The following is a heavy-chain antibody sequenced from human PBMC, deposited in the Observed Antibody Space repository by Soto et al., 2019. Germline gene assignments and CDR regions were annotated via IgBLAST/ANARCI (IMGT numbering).Heavy chain of an antibody. CDR1: GFTFSNYC. J-gene: IGHJ4*02. CDR3: GRDTYSRARYYLEL. V-gene: IGHV3-33*01. CDR2: KWFFASGGNE. D-gene: IGHD1-26*01. Sequence: PGGSLRLSCATSGFTFSNYCIHWVRQAPCKGLQWVAVKWFFASGGNEYYADSVKGRFAISRDDSKQTAYLEMKSLRAEDTAVYYCGRDTYSRARYYLELFGQQTQLAVCS.